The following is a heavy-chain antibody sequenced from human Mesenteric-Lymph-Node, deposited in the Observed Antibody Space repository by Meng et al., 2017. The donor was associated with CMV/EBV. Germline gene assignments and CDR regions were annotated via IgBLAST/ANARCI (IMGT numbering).Heavy chain of an antibody. CDR1: GGSVNRGNYY. Sequence: LTCTVSGGSVNRGNYYWTWIRQPPGKGLEWIGYIYRDRSTNYNPSLKSRVSISVDTPNNQFSLKLTSVTAADTAIYYCARDSGSQISWGQGTLVTVSS. J-gene: IGHJ5*02. CDR2: IYRDRST. CDR3: ARDSGSQIS. V-gene: IGHV4-61*01. D-gene: IGHD3-10*01.